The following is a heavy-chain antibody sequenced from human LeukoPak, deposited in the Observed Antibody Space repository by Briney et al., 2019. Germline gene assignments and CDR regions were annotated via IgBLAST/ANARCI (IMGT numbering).Heavy chain of an antibody. Sequence: GGSLRLSCEVSGFTFTDYWMNWVRQAPGKGPEWVASIGQDGSEKTYVDSVKGRFTISRDNTKNSLSLQLNGLRAEDTAVYYCARDGTAAGLYFDLWGQGTLVTVSS. D-gene: IGHD6-13*01. CDR2: IGQDGSEK. CDR3: ARDGTAAGLYFDL. V-gene: IGHV3-7*01. CDR1: GFTFTDYW. J-gene: IGHJ4*01.